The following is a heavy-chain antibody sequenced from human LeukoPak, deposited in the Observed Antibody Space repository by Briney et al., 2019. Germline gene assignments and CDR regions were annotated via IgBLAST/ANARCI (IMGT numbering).Heavy chain of an antibody. CDR3: AELGITMIGGV. Sequence: QSGGSLRLSCAASGFTFSSYETNWVRQAPGKGLEWVSYISSSGSTIYYADSVKGRFTISRDNAKNSLYLQMNSLRAEDTAVYYCAELGITMIGGVWGKGTTVTISS. CDR1: GFTFSSYE. J-gene: IGHJ6*04. D-gene: IGHD3-10*02. CDR2: ISSSGSTI. V-gene: IGHV3-48*03.